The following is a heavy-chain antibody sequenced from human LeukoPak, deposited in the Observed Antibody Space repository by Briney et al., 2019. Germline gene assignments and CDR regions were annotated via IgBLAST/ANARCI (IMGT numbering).Heavy chain of an antibody. CDR3: ARDFTGGSFDY. CDR1: GGSISSGGYY. CDR2: IYHSGST. Sequence: PSQTLSLTCTVSGGSISSGGYYWSWIRQPPGKGLEWIGYIYHSGSTYYNPSLKSRVTISVDRSKNQFSLKLTSVTAADTAVYYCARDFTGGSFDYWGQGTLVTVSS. J-gene: IGHJ4*02. V-gene: IGHV4-30-2*01. D-gene: IGHD2-8*02.